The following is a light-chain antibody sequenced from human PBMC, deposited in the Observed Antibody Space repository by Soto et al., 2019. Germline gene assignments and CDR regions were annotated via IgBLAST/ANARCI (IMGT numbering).Light chain of an antibody. CDR3: QQYNSYSYT. CDR2: DAS. J-gene: IGKJ2*01. Sequence: DIQMTQSPSTLSASVGGRVTITCRASQSISSWLAWYQQKPGKAPKLLIYDASSLESGVPSRFSGSGSGTEFTLTISSLQPDDFATYHCQQYNSYSYTSGQGTKVDI. CDR1: QSISSW. V-gene: IGKV1-5*01.